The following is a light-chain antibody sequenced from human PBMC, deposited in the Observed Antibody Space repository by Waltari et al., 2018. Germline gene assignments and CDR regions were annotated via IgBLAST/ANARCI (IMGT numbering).Light chain of an antibody. V-gene: IGKV3-11*01. CDR1: QSVGTY. J-gene: IGKJ2*01. Sequence: EIVLTQSPATLSLSPGETATLSCRASQSVGTYLAWYQQKPGQDPRLLIYDASNRATGIPARFRGSGSGTDFTLTISSLEAEDFAVYYCQQRSSWTPHTFGQGARLEIK. CDR2: DAS. CDR3: QQRSSWTPHT.